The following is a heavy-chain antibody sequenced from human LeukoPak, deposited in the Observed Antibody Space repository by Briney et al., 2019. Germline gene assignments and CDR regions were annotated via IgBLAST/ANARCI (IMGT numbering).Heavy chain of an antibody. Sequence: GASVKVSCKASGYTFTSYYMHWVRQAPGQGLEWMGIINPSGGSTSYAQKFQGRVTMTRDTSTSTVYMELSSLRSEDTAVYHCARVGCSGGSCHTAGYYFDYWGQGTLVTVSS. CDR1: GYTFTSYY. J-gene: IGHJ4*02. V-gene: IGHV1-46*03. CDR3: ARVGCSGGSCHTAGYYFDY. CDR2: INPSGGST. D-gene: IGHD2-15*01.